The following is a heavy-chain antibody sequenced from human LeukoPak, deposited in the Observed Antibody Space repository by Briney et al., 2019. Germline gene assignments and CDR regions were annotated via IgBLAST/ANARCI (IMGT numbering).Heavy chain of an antibody. D-gene: IGHD3-22*01. J-gene: IGHJ4*02. Sequence: SQTLSLTCAVSGGSISSGGYSWSWIRQPPGKGLEWIGYIYYSGSTYYNPSLKSRVTISVDTSKNQFSLKLSSVTAADTAVYYCASRSYDSSGYYYGYWGQGTLVTVSS. CDR1: GGSISSGGYS. CDR2: IYYSGST. V-gene: IGHV4-30-4*07. CDR3: ASRSYDSSGYYYGY.